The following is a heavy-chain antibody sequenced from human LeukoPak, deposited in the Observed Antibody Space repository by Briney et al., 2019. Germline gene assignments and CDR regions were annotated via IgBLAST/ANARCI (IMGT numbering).Heavy chain of an antibody. Sequence: GGSLRLSCTASGFTFSSYAMSWVRQAPGKGGEWVSAISGSGGSTYYADSVKGRFTISRDNSKNTMYLQMNSLRAADTAVYYCAKDGLTNNYYSYMDVWGKGTTVTVSS. D-gene: IGHD6-19*01. CDR2: ISGSGGST. J-gene: IGHJ6*03. V-gene: IGHV3-23*01. CDR1: GFTFSSYA. CDR3: AKDGLTNNYYSYMDV.